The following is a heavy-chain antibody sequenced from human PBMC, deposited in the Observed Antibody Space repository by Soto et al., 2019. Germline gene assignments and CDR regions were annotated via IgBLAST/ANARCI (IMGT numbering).Heavy chain of an antibody. Sequence: PSETLSLTCTVSGGSISSSSYYWGWIRQPPGKGLEWIGSIHYSGSTYYNPSLKSRVTISVDTSKNQFSLKLSSVTAADTAVYYCARLGINQALYYYDSSGYHDFDYWGQGTLVTVSS. CDR2: IHYSGST. D-gene: IGHD3-22*01. CDR1: GGSISSSSYY. CDR3: ARLGINQALYYYDSSGYHDFDY. V-gene: IGHV4-39*01. J-gene: IGHJ4*02.